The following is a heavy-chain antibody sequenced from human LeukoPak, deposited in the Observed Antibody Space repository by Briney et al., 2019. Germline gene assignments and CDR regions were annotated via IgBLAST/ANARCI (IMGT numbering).Heavy chain of an antibody. J-gene: IGHJ6*02. Sequence: PGGSLRLSCAASGFTFSTYAMSWVRQAPGNGLEWVSSVFGNGITYYADSVKGRFTISRDNSKNTLYLQTNSLRAEDTAVYYCAKVSRGYCRGGTCYYYYGLDVWGQGTTVTVSS. CDR3: AKVSRGYCRGGTCYYYYGLDV. CDR2: VFGNGIT. V-gene: IGHV3-23*01. CDR1: GFTFSTYA. D-gene: IGHD2-15*01.